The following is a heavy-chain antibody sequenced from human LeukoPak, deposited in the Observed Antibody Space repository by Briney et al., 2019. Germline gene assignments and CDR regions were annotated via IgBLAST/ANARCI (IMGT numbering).Heavy chain of an antibody. J-gene: IGHJ4*02. V-gene: IGHV1-18*01. CDR2: ISACNGNT. CDR3: ASHYYGSGSYYSRYDY. CDR1: GYTFTSYG. Sequence: ASVKVSCKASGYTFTSYGISWVRQAPGQGLEWMGWISACNGNTNYAQKLQGRVTMTTDTSTSTAYMELRSLRSDDTAVYYCASHYYGSGSYYSRYDYWGQGTLVTVSS. D-gene: IGHD3-10*01.